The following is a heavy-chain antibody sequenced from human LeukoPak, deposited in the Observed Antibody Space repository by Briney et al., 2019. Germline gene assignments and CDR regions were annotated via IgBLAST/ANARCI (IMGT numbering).Heavy chain of an antibody. D-gene: IGHD3-3*01. V-gene: IGHV1-46*01. CDR3: ARREGILEWLSYYGMDV. Sequence: ASVKVSCKASGYTFTSYYMHWVRQAPGQGLEWMGIINPSGGSTSYAQKFQGRVTMTRDTSTSTVYMELSSLRSEDTAVYYCARREGILEWLSYYGMDVWGQGTTVTVSS. CDR2: INPSGGST. CDR1: GYTFTSYY. J-gene: IGHJ6*02.